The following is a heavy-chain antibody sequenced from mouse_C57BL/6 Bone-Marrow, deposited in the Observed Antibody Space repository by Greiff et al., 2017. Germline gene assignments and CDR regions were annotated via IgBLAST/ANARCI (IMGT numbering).Heavy chain of an antibody. CDR3: RGGSIDY. V-gene: IGHV6-6*01. J-gene: IGHJ4*01. CDR1: GFTFSDSW. CDR2: IRNKANNPAT. Sequence: EVLLLESGGGLVQPGGSMKLSCAASGFTFSDSWMDWVRQSPEHGLEWVAEIRNKANNPATYYAVSVKGRFTISRAASKSSVHLQLLTLRAEDTGIYYCRGGSIDYWGQGTLVTVSA.